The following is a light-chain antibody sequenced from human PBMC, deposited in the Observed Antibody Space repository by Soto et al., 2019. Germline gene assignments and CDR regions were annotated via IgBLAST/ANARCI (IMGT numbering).Light chain of an antibody. V-gene: IGKV1-5*03. CDR2: EAS. CDR3: QQYYGYWT. Sequence: DIQMTQSPSTLSASVGDRVTITCRASQSISDSLAWYQQKPGKAPKLLIYEASNLKSGVPSRFSGSGSGTEYTLTISSLQPDDFASYYCQQYYGYWTFGQGTKVEIK. CDR1: QSISDS. J-gene: IGKJ1*01.